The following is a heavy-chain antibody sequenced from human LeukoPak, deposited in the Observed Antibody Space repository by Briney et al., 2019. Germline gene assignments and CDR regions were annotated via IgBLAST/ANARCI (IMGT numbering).Heavy chain of an antibody. D-gene: IGHD4-11*01. CDR1: GFTFDDYA. J-gene: IGHJ6*02. V-gene: IGHV3-9*01. Sequence: GGSLRLSCAASGFTFDDYAMHWVRHAPGKGLEWVSGISWNSGSIGYADSVKGRFTISRDNAKNSLYLQMNTLRAEDTAVYYCTRDAYSINYYYNGMDVWGQGTTVIVSS. CDR3: TRDAYSINYYYNGMDV. CDR2: ISWNSGSI.